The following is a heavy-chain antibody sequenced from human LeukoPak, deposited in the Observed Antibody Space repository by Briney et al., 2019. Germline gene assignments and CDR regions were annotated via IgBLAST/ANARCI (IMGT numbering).Heavy chain of an antibody. CDR3: AKDPADSSGYYPFDY. Sequence: SGGSLRLSCAASGFTFSSYAMSWVRQAPGKGLEWVSAISGSGGGTYYADSVKGRFTISRDNSKNTLYLQMNSLRAEDTAVYYCAKDPADSSGYYPFDYWGQGTLVTVSS. V-gene: IGHV3-23*01. D-gene: IGHD3-22*01. J-gene: IGHJ4*02. CDR1: GFTFSSYA. CDR2: ISGSGGGT.